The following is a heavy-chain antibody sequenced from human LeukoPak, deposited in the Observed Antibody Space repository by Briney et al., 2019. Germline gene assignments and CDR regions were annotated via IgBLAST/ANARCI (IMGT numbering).Heavy chain of an antibody. CDR3: ARGQRIYATGYSSSWYWTPITGYFQH. CDR1: GGSISSSSYY. CDR2: IYYSGST. J-gene: IGHJ1*01. D-gene: IGHD6-13*01. V-gene: IGHV4-39*01. Sequence: PSETLSVTCTVSGGSISSSSYYWGWIRQPPGKGLEWIGSIYYSGSTYYNPSLKSRVTISVDTSKNQFSLKLSSVTAADTAVYYCARGQRIYATGYSSSWYWTPITGYFQHWGQGTLVTVSS.